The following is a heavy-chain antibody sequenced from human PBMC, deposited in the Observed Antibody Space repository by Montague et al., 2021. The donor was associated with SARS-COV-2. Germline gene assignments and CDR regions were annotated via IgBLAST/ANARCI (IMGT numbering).Heavy chain of an antibody. CDR1: GGSLSSDY. Sequence: SETLSLTCTVSGGSLSSDYWSWIRQPPGKGLGWIGYIYYRGSTYYNPSLKSRVTISVDTSKNQFSLKLSSVTAADTAVYYCARHVYDILTGYYTYWYFDLWGRGTLVTVSS. V-gene: IGHV4-59*04. J-gene: IGHJ2*01. D-gene: IGHD3-9*01. CDR3: ARHVYDILTGYYTYWYFDL. CDR2: IYYRGST.